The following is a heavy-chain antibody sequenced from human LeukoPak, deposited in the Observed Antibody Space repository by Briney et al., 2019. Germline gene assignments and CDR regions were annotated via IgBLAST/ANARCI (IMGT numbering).Heavy chain of an antibody. D-gene: IGHD3-10*01. Sequence: GGSLRLSCVASGFSFNNYWMSWFRQAPGKGLEWVGNIKTDGGEKYYVDSVKGRFTISRDNAKNSLYLQMNSLRAEDTAVYYCARELRTVRSFDIWGQGTMVTVSS. CDR1: GFSFNNYW. V-gene: IGHV3-7*01. CDR3: ARELRTVRSFDI. J-gene: IGHJ3*02. CDR2: IKTDGGEK.